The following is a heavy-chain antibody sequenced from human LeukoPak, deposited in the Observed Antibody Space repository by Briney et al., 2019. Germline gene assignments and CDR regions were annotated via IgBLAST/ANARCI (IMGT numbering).Heavy chain of an antibody. CDR3: APTAVRGGY. V-gene: IGHV3-23*01. CDR1: GGSFSGYY. D-gene: IGHD2-15*01. Sequence: ETLSLTCAVYGGSFSGYYWSWIRQAPGKGLEWVSAISGTGGNTYYADSVKGRFTISRDNSKNTLYLQMDSLRVEDTAVYYCAPTAVRGGYWGHGTLVTVSS. CDR2: ISGTGGNT. J-gene: IGHJ4*01.